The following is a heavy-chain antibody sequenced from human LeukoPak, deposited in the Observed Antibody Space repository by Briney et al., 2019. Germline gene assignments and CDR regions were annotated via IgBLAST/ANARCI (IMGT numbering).Heavy chain of an antibody. D-gene: IGHD6-19*01. CDR1: GGSISSYY. Sequence: SETLSLTCTVSGGSISSYYWSWIRQPPGKGLELIGYIYYSGSTNYNPSLKSRVTISVDTSKNQFSLKLSSVTAADTAVYYCARAISSGWYPDAFDIWGQGTMVTVSS. CDR2: IYYSGST. V-gene: IGHV4-59*01. CDR3: ARAISSGWYPDAFDI. J-gene: IGHJ3*02.